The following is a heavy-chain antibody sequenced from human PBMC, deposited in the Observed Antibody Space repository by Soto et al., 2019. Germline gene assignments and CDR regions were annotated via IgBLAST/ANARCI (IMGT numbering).Heavy chain of an antibody. J-gene: IGHJ4*02. CDR2: IYPDDSDT. V-gene: IGHV5-51*01. CDR3: ARLGPLHSSGYYFDY. D-gene: IGHD3-22*01. CDR1: GYRFTKYW. Sequence: ESLKISVQCSGYRFTKYWSGWVRQMPGKGLEWMGIIYPDDSDTRYSPSFQGQVTISADKSITAAYLQWSSLEASDTAMYYCARLGPLHSSGYYFDYWGQGTMVTVSS.